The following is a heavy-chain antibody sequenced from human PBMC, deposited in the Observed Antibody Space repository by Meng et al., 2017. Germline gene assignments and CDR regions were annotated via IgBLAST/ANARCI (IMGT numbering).Heavy chain of an antibody. D-gene: IGHD6-13*01. Sequence: GSLRLSCAVHGGSFSGYYWSWIRQPPGKGLEWIGEINPSGNTNYNPSLKSRVTISVDTSKNQFSLKLSSVTAADTAVYYCARGPQSSSSWPRGGKIAYWGQGTLVTVSS. CDR3: ARGPQSSSSWPRGGKIAY. J-gene: IGHJ4*02. V-gene: IGHV4-34*01. CDR2: INPSGNT. CDR1: GGSFSGYY.